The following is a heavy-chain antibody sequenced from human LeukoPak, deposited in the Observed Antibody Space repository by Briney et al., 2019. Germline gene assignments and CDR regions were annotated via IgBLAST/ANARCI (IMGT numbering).Heavy chain of an antibody. CDR2: ISDSGNTI. CDR3: ARLSFY. J-gene: IGHJ4*02. CDR1: GFTFSSYS. V-gene: IGHV3-48*01. Sequence: PGGSLRLSCAASGFTFSSYSMNWVRQAPGKGLEWVSYISDSGNTIYYADSVKGRFTVSRDNAQDSLYLQMDSVRAEDSAAYYCARLSFYWGQGTLVTVSS. D-gene: IGHD1-26*01.